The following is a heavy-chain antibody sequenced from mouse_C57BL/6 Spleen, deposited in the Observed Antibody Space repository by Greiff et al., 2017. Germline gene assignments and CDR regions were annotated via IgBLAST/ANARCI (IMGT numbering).Heavy chain of an antibody. D-gene: IGHD2-4*01. CDR3: ARRIYYDYGYAMDY. CDR1: GYTFTSYW. J-gene: IGHJ4*01. CDR2: IHPNSGST. V-gene: IGHV1-64*01. Sequence: QVHVKQPGAELVKPGASVKLSCKASGYTFTSYWMHWVKQRPGQGLEWIGMIHPNSGSTNYNEKFKSKATLTVDKSSSTAYMQLSSLTSEDSAVYYCARRIYYDYGYAMDYWGQGTSVTVSS.